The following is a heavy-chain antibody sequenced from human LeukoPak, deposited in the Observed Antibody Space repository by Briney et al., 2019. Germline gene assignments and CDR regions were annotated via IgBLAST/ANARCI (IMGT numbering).Heavy chain of an antibody. CDR1: GYTFTGYY. Sequence: GASVKVSCKASGYTFTGYYMHWVRQAPGQRLEWMGWINAGNGNTKYSQKFQGRVTITRDTSASTAYMELSSLRSEDTAVYYCARDRGSITMIVGDAFDIWGQGTMVTVSS. D-gene: IGHD3-22*01. CDR2: INAGNGNT. J-gene: IGHJ3*02. V-gene: IGHV1-3*01. CDR3: ARDRGSITMIVGDAFDI.